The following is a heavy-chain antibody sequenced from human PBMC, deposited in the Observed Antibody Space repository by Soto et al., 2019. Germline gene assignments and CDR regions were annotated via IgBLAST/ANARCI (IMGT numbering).Heavy chain of an antibody. CDR3: AKDKGVFNWATSYFDY. J-gene: IGHJ4*02. Sequence: VGSLRLSCAASGFTFSNYAMHWVRQAPGKGLEWVALTSYDGNNEYYTDSVKGQFTISRDNSKNTLFLQMNSPRPEDTAVYYCAKDKGVFNWATSYFDYWGQGALVTVSS. V-gene: IGHV3-30*18. D-gene: IGHD1-1*01. CDR1: GFTFSNYA. CDR2: TSYDGNNE.